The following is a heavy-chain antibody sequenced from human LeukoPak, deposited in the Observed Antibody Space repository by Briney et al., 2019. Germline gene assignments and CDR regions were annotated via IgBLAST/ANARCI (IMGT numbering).Heavy chain of an antibody. CDR3: AVPEGSAPGFDY. Sequence: GSVKVSCKASGYTFTSYDINWVRQATGQGLEWMGWMNPNSGNTGYAQKFQGRVTMTRNTSISTAYMELSSLRSEDTAVYYCAVPEGSAPGFDYWGQGTLVTVSS. CDR1: GYTFTSYD. CDR2: MNPNSGNT. D-gene: IGHD1-26*01. V-gene: IGHV1-8*01. J-gene: IGHJ4*02.